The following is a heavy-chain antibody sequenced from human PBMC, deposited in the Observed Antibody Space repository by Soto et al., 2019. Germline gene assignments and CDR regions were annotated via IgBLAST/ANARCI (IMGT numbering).Heavy chain of an antibody. V-gene: IGHV4-4*02. D-gene: IGHD3-16*02. CDR1: GGSISSSNW. CDR3: ARDTGYYDYVWGSYRPYYFDY. J-gene: IGHJ4*02. Sequence: QVQLQESGPGLVKPSGTLSLTCAVSGGSISSSNWWSWVRQPPGKGLEWIGEIYHSGSTNYNPSLKSRVTISVDKSKSQFSLKLSSVTAADTAVYYCARDTGYYDYVWGSYRPYYFDYWGQGTLVTVSS. CDR2: IYHSGST.